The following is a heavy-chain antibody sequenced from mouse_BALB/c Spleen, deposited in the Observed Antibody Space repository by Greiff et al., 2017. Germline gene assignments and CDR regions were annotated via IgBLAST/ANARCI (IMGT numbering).Heavy chain of an antibody. V-gene: IGHV2-9*02. D-gene: IGHD2-10*01. Sequence: VKLMESGPGLVAPSQSLSITCTVSGFSLTSYGVHWVRQPPGKGLEWLGVIWAGGSTNYNSALMSRLSISKDNSKSQVFLKMNSLQTDDTAMYYCARDESYYGNYDPFFAYWGQGTLVTVSA. J-gene: IGHJ3*01. CDR2: IWAGGST. CDR3: ARDESYYGNYDPFFAY. CDR1: GFSLTSYG.